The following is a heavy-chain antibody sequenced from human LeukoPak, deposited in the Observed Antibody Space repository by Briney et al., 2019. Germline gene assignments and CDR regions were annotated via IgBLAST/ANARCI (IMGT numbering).Heavy chain of an antibody. CDR2: VIPIFGRG. V-gene: IGHV1-69*06. CDR3: ARQNIVATIQGYYFDY. CDR1: GGTFSSYA. D-gene: IGHD5-12*01. Sequence: ASVKVSCKASGGTFSSYAISWVRQAPGQGREWMGGVIPIFGRGNYAQKFQGRGTITADKSTSTAYMELSSLRSEDTAVYYCARQNIVATIQGYYFDYWGQGTLVTVSS. J-gene: IGHJ4*02.